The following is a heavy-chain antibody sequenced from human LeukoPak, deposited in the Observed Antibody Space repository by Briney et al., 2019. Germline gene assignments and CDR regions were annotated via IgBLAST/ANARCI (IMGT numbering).Heavy chain of an antibody. CDR3: AKTFPGPYEGLYYFDS. CDR1: GGSISSYY. J-gene: IGHJ4*02. Sequence: SETLSLTCTVSGGSISSYYWNWIRQPPGKGLEWIGYISNSGNTNYNPSLKSRVTISLDTSKNQFSLKLSSVTAADTAVYYCAKTFPGPYEGLYYFDSWGQGALVTVSS. D-gene: IGHD3-3*01. V-gene: IGHV4-59*01. CDR2: ISNSGNT.